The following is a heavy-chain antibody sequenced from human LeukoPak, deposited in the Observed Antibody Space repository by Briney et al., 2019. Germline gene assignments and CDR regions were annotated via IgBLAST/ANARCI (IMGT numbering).Heavy chain of an antibody. CDR1: GGSISNYY. CDR3: ARPHGGPYAFDI. J-gene: IGHJ3*02. V-gene: IGHV4-59*01. CDR2: IYNSGNT. D-gene: IGHD3-16*01. Sequence: PSETLSLTCSVSGGSISNYYWSWIRQPPGKGLEWIGYIYNSGNTNYSPSLKSRVTISVDTSKNQLSPKLSSVTAADTAIYYCARPHGGPYAFDIWGQGTMVTVSS.